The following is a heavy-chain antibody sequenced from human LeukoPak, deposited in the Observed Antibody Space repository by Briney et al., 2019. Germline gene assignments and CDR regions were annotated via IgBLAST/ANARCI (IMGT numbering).Heavy chain of an antibody. CDR3: ARASYYYDSSGYLDY. CDR1: GYTFTDYY. V-gene: IGHV1-2*02. Sequence: ASVKVSCKASGYTFTDYYMHWVRQAPGQGLEWMGWINPNSGGTNYAQKFQGRVTMTRDTSISTAYMELSRLRSDDTAVYYCARASYYYDSSGYLDYWGHGTLVTVSS. D-gene: IGHD3-22*01. CDR2: INPNSGGT. J-gene: IGHJ4*01.